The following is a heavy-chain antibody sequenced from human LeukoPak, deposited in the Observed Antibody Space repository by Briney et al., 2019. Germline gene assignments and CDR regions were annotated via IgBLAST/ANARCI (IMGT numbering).Heavy chain of an antibody. J-gene: IGHJ4*02. Sequence: ASVKVSCKTSGYTFTGYYMHWVRQAPGQGLEWMGWINPNSGGTNYAQKFQGRVTMTRDTSISTAYMELSRLRSDDTAVYYCARTHGLRFLKWFFDYWGQGTLVTVSS. CDR3: ARTHGLRFLKWFFDY. CDR2: INPNSGGT. V-gene: IGHV1-2*02. D-gene: IGHD3-3*01. CDR1: GYTFTGYY.